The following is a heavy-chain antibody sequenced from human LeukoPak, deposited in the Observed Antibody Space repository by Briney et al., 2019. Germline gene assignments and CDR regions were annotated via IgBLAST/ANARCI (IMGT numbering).Heavy chain of an antibody. CDR1: GGSISSYY. Sequence: SETLSLTCTVSGGSISSYYWSWIRQPPGKGLEWIGYIYYSGSTNYNPSLKGRVTISVDTSKNQFSLKLSSVTAADTAVYYCASAYDSSGYYVDYWGQGTLVTVSS. J-gene: IGHJ4*02. V-gene: IGHV4-59*01. D-gene: IGHD3-22*01. CDR3: ASAYDSSGYYVDY. CDR2: IYYSGST.